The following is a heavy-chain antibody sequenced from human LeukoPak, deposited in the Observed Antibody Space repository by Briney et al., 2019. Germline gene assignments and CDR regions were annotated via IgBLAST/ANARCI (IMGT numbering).Heavy chain of an antibody. CDR1: GFTFSTYS. J-gene: IGHJ4*02. Sequence: PGGSLRLSCAASGFTFSTYSMNWVRQAPGKGLEWISYIKSSGSDTYYADSVKGRFTVSRDNAKNSLYLQMNSLRAEDTAVYYCAREMDSGSFLPYWGPGALVTVSS. V-gene: IGHV3-21*05. CDR3: AREMDSGSFLPY. CDR2: IKSSGSDT. D-gene: IGHD3-10*01.